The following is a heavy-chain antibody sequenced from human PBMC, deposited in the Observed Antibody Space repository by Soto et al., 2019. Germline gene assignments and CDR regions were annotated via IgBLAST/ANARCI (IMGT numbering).Heavy chain of an antibody. Sequence: EVQLVESGGGLVQPGRSLRLSCAASGFTFDDYAMHWVRQAPGKGLEWVSGIRWNSGSIGYADSVKGRFTISRDNAKNSLYLQMNSLRAEDTALYYCAKGELELRSAFDIWGQGTMVTVSS. D-gene: IGHD1-7*01. CDR2: IRWNSGSI. CDR1: GFTFDDYA. J-gene: IGHJ3*02. V-gene: IGHV3-9*01. CDR3: AKGELELRSAFDI.